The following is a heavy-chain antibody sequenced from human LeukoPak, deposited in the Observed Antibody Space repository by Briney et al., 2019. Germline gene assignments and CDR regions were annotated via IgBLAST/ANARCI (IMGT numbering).Heavy chain of an antibody. D-gene: IGHD1-20*01. CDR1: GFTFSTYA. CDR2: ISYDGSNK. J-gene: IGHJ6*02. CDR3: ARGHNWNDGRLYFYGIDV. V-gene: IGHV3-30-3*01. Sequence: GRSLRLSCAASGFTFSTYAMHWVRQAPGKGLEWVAVISYDGSNKYYADSVKGRFTSSRDNSKNTLYLQMNSLSAEDTALYYCARGHNWNDGRLYFYGIDVWGQGTTVTVSS.